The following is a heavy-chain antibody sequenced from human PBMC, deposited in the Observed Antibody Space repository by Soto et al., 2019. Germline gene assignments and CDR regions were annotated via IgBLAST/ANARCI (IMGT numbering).Heavy chain of an antibody. D-gene: IGHD2-21*02. CDR1: GGTFSSYA. CDR2: IIPIFGTA. V-gene: IGHV1-69*06. J-gene: IGHJ5*02. CDR3: AREKDDFNWFDP. Sequence: AVKVSCKASGGTFSSYAIRCVRRAPGQGLEWMGGIIPIFGTANYAQKFQGRVTITADKSTSTAYMELSSLRSEDTAVYYCAREKDDFNWFDPWGQGTLVTVSS.